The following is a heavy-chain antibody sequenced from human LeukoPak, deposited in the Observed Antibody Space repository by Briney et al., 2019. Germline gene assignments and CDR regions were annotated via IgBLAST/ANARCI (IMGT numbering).Heavy chain of an antibody. J-gene: IGHJ3*02. CDR1: GGSISSYY. CDR2: IYYSGST. CDR3: ARGSSEAGAFDI. D-gene: IGHD3-22*01. V-gene: IGHV4-59*01. Sequence: SETLSLTCTVSGGSISSYYWSWIRQPPGKGLEWIGYIYYSGSTNYNPSLKSRVTISVDTSKNQFSLKLSSVTAANTAVYYCARGSSEAGAFDIWGQGTMVTVSS.